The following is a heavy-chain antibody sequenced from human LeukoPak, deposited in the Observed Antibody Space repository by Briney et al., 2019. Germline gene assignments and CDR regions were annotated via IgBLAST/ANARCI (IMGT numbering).Heavy chain of an antibody. CDR2: IYTSGGTSGTT. Sequence: PSQTLSLTCTVSGGSISSGNYYWTWIRQPAGKGLEWIGRIYTSGGTSGTTYYNPSLKSRVTISVDTSKNQFSLKLSSVTAADTAVYYCARGAYYYDSSGYYAPGDDAFDIWGQGTMVTVSS. J-gene: IGHJ3*02. CDR1: GGSISSGNYY. V-gene: IGHV4-61*02. D-gene: IGHD3-22*01. CDR3: ARGAYYYDSSGYYAPGDDAFDI.